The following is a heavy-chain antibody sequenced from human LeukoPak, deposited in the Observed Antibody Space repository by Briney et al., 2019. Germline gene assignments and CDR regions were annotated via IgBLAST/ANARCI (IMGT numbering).Heavy chain of an antibody. CDR3: ARFRGDNYYDSSGYYLKGEYFQH. CDR1: GYTFSEYG. J-gene: IGHJ1*01. Sequence: ASVRVSCKTSGYTFSEYGVTWVRQAPGQGLEWVGWINGHYGDTKYAHKVQGRITMTIDTATSTAYMELRSLRSDDTAVYYCARFRGDNYYDSSGYYLKGEYFQHWGQGTLVTVSS. CDR2: INGHYGDT. D-gene: IGHD3-22*01. V-gene: IGHV1-18*01.